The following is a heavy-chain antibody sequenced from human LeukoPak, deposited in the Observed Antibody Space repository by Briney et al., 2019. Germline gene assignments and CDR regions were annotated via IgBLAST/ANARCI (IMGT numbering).Heavy chain of an antibody. V-gene: IGHV1-24*01. J-gene: IGHJ4*02. Sequence: ASVKVSCKVSGYTLTELSMHWVRQAPGKGLEWMGGFDPEDGETIYAQKFQGRVTMTEDTSTDTAYMELSSLRSEDTAVYYCATGGQWLVYFDYSGQGTLVTVSS. CDR1: GYTLTELS. D-gene: IGHD6-19*01. CDR2: FDPEDGET. CDR3: ATGGQWLVYFDY.